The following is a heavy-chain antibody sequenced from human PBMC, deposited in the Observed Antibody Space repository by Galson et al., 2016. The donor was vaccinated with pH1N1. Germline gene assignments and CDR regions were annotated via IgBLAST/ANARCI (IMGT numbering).Heavy chain of an antibody. V-gene: IGHV5-51*03. CDR3: ARDRRHSYGKDYDP. J-gene: IGHJ5*02. D-gene: IGHD3-16*01. Sequence: QSGAEVKKPGESLKISCKASGYSFTDYWIGWVRQMTGKGLGWMGIIFPGDSDTRYSPSFQGQVTISADKSINTAYLQWSSLKASDTAIYYCARDRRHSYGKDYDPWGQGTLVIVSA. CDR2: IFPGDSDT. CDR1: GYSFTDYW.